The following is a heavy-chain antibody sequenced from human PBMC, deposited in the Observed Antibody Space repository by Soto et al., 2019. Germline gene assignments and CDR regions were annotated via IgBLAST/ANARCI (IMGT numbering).Heavy chain of an antibody. CDR1: GGTISGYY. CDR3: ARGQRFSDWFDP. J-gene: IGHJ5*02. CDR2: IYSSGST. Sequence: PSETLSLTCTVTGGTISGYYWTWIRQSAGGGLEWIGRIYSSGSTNYNPSLKSRVTISLDTPMNHFSLRLSSVTAADTAVYYCARGQRFSDWFDPWGQGTLVTV. V-gene: IGHV4-4*07. D-gene: IGHD3-3*01.